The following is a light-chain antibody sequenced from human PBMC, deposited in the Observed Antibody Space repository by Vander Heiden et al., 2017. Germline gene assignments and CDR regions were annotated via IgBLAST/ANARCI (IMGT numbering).Light chain of an antibody. V-gene: IGKV1-5*01. CDR2: DAS. Sequence: DIQITQSPSTLSASVGDRVTITCRASQSISSWLAWYQQKPGKAPKLLIYDASSLESGVPSRFSGSGSGTEFTLTISSLQPDDFATYYCQQYNSYSPIFGPGTKVDIK. CDR1: QSISSW. CDR3: QQYNSYSPI. J-gene: IGKJ3*01.